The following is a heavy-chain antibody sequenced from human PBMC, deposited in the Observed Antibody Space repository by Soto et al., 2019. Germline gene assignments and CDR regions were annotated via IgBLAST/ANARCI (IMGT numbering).Heavy chain of an antibody. Sequence: SGPTLVNPTQTLTLTCSLSGFSLTASGMCVGWIRQPPGKALEWLALIDWEDDKYYSTSLEPRLRISRDTSKNQVVLTLTNVYPMDTATYYCARTRGKGLGGLDVDYWGQGILVTVSS. J-gene: IGHJ4*02. CDR1: GFSLTASGMC. CDR3: ARTRGKGLGGLDVDY. D-gene: IGHD1-26*01. V-gene: IGHV2-70*01. CDR2: IDWEDDK.